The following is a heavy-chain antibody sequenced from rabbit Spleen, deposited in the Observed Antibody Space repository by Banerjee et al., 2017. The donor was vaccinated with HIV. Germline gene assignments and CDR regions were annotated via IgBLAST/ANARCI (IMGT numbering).Heavy chain of an antibody. D-gene: IGHD1-1*01. CDR1: GFSFGDRDV. J-gene: IGHJ4*01. CDR2: INAATGRP. V-gene: IGHV1S45*01. CDR3: ARDLVGVIGWNFYL. Sequence: ELVESAGGLVNPGGSLTLTCTAFGFSFGDRDVMCWVRQAPGKGLEWIACINAATGRPVYATWAKGRFTISRTSSTTVTLQMTSLTAADRAAYFCARDLVGVIGWNFYLWGPGTLVTVS.